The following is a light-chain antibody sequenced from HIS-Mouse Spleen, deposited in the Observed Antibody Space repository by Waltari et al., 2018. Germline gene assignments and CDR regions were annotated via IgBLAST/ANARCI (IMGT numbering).Light chain of an antibody. CDR2: ADS. CDR3: YSTDSSGNHRV. Sequence: SYELTQPPSVSVSPGQTARNTCPGAALPKNYAYWYQQKSGQATGLVIYADSKRPSGIPERFSGSSSGTMATLTISGAQVEDEADYYCYSTDSSGNHRVFGGGTKLTVL. CDR1: ALPKNY. J-gene: IGLJ2*01. V-gene: IGLV3-10*01.